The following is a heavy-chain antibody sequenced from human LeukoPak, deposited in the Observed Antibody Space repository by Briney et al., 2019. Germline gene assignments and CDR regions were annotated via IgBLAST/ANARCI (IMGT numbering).Heavy chain of an antibody. CDR2: IYYSGST. CDR3: ARHFAGPGTYTPYFGMDV. D-gene: IGHD3-10*01. Sequence: PSETLSLTCTVSGGSIRNYYGSWIRQPPGKGLEWVGYIYYSGSTSYNPSLKSRVTISVDTSKNQFSLKLSSVTAADTAVYYCARHFAGPGTYTPYFGMDVWSQGATVTVSS. CDR1: GGSIRNYY. J-gene: IGHJ6*02. V-gene: IGHV4-59*08.